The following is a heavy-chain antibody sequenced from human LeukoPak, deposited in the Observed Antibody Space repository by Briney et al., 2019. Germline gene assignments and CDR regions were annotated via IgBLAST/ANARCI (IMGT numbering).Heavy chain of an antibody. CDR3: ARDMLGYYYYYMDV. Sequence: SVKVSCKASGGTFSSYAISWLRQAPGQGLEWMGGIIPIFGTANYAQKFQGRVTITADESTSTAYMELSSLRSEDTAVYYCARDMLGYYYYYMDVWGKGTTVTVSS. V-gene: IGHV1-69*13. D-gene: IGHD3-10*02. CDR2: IIPIFGTA. CDR1: GGTFSSYA. J-gene: IGHJ6*03.